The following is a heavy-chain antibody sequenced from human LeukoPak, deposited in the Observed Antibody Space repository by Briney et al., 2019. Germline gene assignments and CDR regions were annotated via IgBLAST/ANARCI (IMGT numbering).Heavy chain of an antibody. V-gene: IGHV7-4-1*02. CDR1: GYTFTSYA. Sequence: ASVKVSRKAFGYTFTSYAMNWVRQAPGQGLEWMGWINTNTGNPTYAQGFTGRFVFSLDTSVSTAYLQISSLKAEDTAVYYCARGAGSGSYYRDFYFDYWGQGTLVTVSS. J-gene: IGHJ4*02. D-gene: IGHD3-10*01. CDR3: ARGAGSGSYYRDFYFDY. CDR2: INTNTGNP.